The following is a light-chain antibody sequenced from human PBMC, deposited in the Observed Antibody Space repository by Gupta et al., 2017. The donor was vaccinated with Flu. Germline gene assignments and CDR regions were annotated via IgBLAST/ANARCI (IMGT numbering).Light chain of an antibody. CDR1: RSNIENNY. CDR2: ETD. V-gene: IGLV1-51*02. J-gene: IGLJ3*02. CDR3: GTWDNSLSAWV. Sequence: KVTISCSGKRSNIENNYVAWYQHLPGTAPKLIIYETDKQPSGIPDRFSGSKSGTSATLGITGVQTGDEADYYCGTWDNSLSAWVFGGGTKLTVL.